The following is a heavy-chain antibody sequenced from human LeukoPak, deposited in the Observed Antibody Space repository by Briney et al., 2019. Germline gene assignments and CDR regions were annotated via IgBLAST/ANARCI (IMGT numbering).Heavy chain of an antibody. D-gene: IGHD6-13*01. CDR2: IKSKTDAGTT. Sequence: GRSLRLSRAASGFTFSNAWMSCVRHAPGKGLEWVGRIKSKTDAGTTDYAAPVKDRFTISRDDSKNTLYLQMNSLKTEDTAVYYCTTAIAFYFDYWGQGTLVTVSS. CDR1: GFTFSNAW. V-gene: IGHV3-15*01. CDR3: TTAIAFYFDY. J-gene: IGHJ4*02.